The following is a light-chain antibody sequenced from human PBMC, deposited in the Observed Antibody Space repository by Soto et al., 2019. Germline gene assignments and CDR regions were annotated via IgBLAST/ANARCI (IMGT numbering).Light chain of an antibody. V-gene: IGLV1-44*01. Sequence: QSVLTQPTSASGTPGQRVTISCSGSSSNIGSNTVNWYQQLPGTAPKFLIYSHNQRPSGVPDRFSGSKSGTSASLAISGLHSDHEAHYYCPACYARLNVHVFATGTNLTVL. J-gene: IGLJ1*01. CDR1: SSNIGSNT. CDR3: PACYARLNVHV. CDR2: SHN.